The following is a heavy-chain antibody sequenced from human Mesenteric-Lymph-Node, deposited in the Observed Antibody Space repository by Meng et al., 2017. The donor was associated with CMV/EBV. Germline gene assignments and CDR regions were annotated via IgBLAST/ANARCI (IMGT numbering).Heavy chain of an antibody. D-gene: IGHD3-3*01. Sequence: GESLKISCAASGFTFSSYEMNWVRQAPGEGLEWLSYISSSGSVIYDADSVKGRFTISRDNAKNSLYLQMNSLRAEDTAVYYCARVRNPSDFWSGQNWFDPWGQGTLVTVSS. CDR1: GFTFSSYE. CDR2: ISSSGSVI. J-gene: IGHJ5*02. V-gene: IGHV3-48*03. CDR3: ARVRNPSDFWSGQNWFDP.